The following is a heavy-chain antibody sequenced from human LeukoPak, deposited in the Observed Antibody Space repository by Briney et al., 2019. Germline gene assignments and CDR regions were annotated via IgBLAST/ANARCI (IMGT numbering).Heavy chain of an antibody. CDR2: INPSGGST. V-gene: IGHV1-46*01. J-gene: IGHJ5*02. CDR3: ARDPGRGNWFDP. CDR1: GYTFTSYY. Sequence: GASVKVSCKASGYTFTSYYMHWVRQGPGQGLEWMGIINPSGGSTSYAQKFQGRITMTRDTSTSTVYMELSSLRSEDTAVYYCARDPGRGNWFDPWGQGTLVTVSS.